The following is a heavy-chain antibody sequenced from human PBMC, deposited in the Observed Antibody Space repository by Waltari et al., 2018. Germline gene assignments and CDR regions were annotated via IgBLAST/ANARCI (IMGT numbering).Heavy chain of an antibody. J-gene: IGHJ4*02. Sequence: QVQLQESGPGLVKPSETLSLTCTVSGGSISSYYWSWIRQPPGKGLEWIGYIYYSGSTNYNPSLKSRVTISVDTSKNQFSLKLSSVTAADTATYYCARGTRTRDGYDWGYYFDYWGQGTLVTVSS. CDR1: GGSISSYY. V-gene: IGHV4-59*01. D-gene: IGHD5-12*01. CDR2: IYYSGST. CDR3: ARGTRTRDGYDWGYYFDY.